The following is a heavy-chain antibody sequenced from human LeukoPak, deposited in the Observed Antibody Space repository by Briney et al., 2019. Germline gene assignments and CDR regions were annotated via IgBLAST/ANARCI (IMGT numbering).Heavy chain of an antibody. CDR2: INPSGGST. Sequence: ASVKVSCKASGYTFTSYYMHWVRQAPGQGLEWMGIINPSGGSTSYAQKFQGRVTMTTDTSTSTAYMELRSLRSDDTAVYYCARVFSSWPDFDYWGQGTLVTVSS. D-gene: IGHD6-13*01. J-gene: IGHJ4*02. V-gene: IGHV1-46*01. CDR3: ARVFSSWPDFDY. CDR1: GYTFTSYY.